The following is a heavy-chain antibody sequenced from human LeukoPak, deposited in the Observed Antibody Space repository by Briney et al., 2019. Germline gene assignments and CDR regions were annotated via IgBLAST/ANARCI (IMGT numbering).Heavy chain of an antibody. D-gene: IGHD5-18*01. Sequence: RGSRTLSCAASGFTFSSYWMHWVRQAPGKGLVWVSRINSDGSSTSYADSVKGRFTISRDNAKNTLYLQMNSLRAEDTAVYYCASVYSRPWYWGQGSQVAVSS. CDR1: GFTFSSYW. V-gene: IGHV3-74*01. CDR2: INSDGSST. CDR3: ASVYSRPWY. J-gene: IGHJ4*02.